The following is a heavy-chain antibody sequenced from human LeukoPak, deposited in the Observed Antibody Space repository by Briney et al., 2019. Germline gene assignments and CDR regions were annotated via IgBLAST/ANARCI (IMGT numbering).Heavy chain of an antibody. CDR3: ARDARLHYYFDY. Sequence: SSETLSLTCTVSGGSISSYYWSWIRLPAGKGLEWIGRFYTSGSTHYNPSLKSRVTMSIDTSKNQFSRKLSSVTAADTAVYYCARDARLHYYFDYWGQGTLVTVSS. V-gene: IGHV4-4*07. CDR2: FYTSGST. D-gene: IGHD6-25*01. J-gene: IGHJ4*02. CDR1: GGSISSYY.